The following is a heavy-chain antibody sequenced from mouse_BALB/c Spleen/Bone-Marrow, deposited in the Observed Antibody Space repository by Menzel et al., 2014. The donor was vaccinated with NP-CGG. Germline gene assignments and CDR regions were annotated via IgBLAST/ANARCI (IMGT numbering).Heavy chain of an antibody. D-gene: IGHD1-1*01. V-gene: IGHV7-3*02. CDR1: YFTFTDYY. CDR3: ARDTYGRDY. Sequence: EVKLVESGGGLVQPGGSLRLSCATSYFTFTDYYMSWVRQPPGKALEWLGFIRNKANGYTTEYSASVKGGFTISRYNSQSILYLQMNTLRDEDSATYYCARDTYGRDYWGQGTPLTVSS. J-gene: IGHJ2*01. CDR2: IRNKANGYTT.